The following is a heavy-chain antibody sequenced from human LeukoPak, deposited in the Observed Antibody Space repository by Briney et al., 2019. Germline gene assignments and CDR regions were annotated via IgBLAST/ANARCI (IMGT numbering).Heavy chain of an antibody. CDR3: ARSSSSWYDFDY. V-gene: IGHV2-5*01. CDR1: GFSLSTSGVG. Sequence: SGPTLVKPXQTLTLTCTLSGFSLSTSGVGVGWIRQPPGKAPEWLALIYWNDDKRYSPSLKSRLTITKDTSKNQVVLTMTNMDPVDTATYYCARSSSSWYDFDYWGQGTLVTVSS. D-gene: IGHD6-13*01. J-gene: IGHJ4*02. CDR2: IYWNDDK.